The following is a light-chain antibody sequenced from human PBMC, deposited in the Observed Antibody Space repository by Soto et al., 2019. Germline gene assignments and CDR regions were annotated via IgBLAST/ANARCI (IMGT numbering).Light chain of an antibody. CDR1: SSDVGSYNL. J-gene: IGLJ2*01. Sequence: QSALTQPASVTGSPGKSITISCTGTSSDVGSYNLVSWYQQHPGKAPKLMIYEGIKRPSGASNRFSGSKFGNTASLTISGLQAEDEADYYCCSYAGSSTVIFGGGTKVTVL. CDR2: EGI. CDR3: CSYAGSSTVI. V-gene: IGLV2-23*01.